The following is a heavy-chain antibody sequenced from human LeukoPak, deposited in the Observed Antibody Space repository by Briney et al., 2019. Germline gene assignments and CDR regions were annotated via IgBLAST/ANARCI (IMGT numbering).Heavy chain of an antibody. CDR1: GFTFSSYA. D-gene: IGHD6-25*01. CDR2: ISSDGRDK. J-gene: IGHJ4*02. Sequence: QSGRSLRLSCAASGFTFSSYAIHWVRQAPAKGLEWLAVISSDGRDKHHADSVKGRFTISRDNSKNTLYLQTNSLRAEDTAVYYCAKDLRRIAAYYFDYWGQGTLVTVSS. V-gene: IGHV3-30*18. CDR3: AKDLRRIAAYYFDY.